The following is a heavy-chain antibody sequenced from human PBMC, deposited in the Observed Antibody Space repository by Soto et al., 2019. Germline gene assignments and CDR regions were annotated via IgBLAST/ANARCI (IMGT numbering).Heavy chain of an antibody. CDR1: GGSISSGGYY. CDR3: AREVPATVYFDY. Sequence: QVQLQESGPGLVKPSQTLSLTCTVSGGSISSGGYYWSWIRQHPGKGLEWIGYIYYSGSTYYNPSLNSRVTISVDTSKNQFSLKLSSVTAADTAVYYCAREVPATVYFDYWGQGTLVTVSS. V-gene: IGHV4-31*03. J-gene: IGHJ4*02. CDR2: IYYSGST. D-gene: IGHD2-2*01.